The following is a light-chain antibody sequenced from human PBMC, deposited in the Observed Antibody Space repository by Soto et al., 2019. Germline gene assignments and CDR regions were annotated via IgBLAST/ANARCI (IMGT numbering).Light chain of an antibody. CDR3: CSYADSNTLV. CDR1: SSDVGSFTL. V-gene: IGLV2-23*01. J-gene: IGLJ3*02. CDR2: EGN. Sequence: QSALTQPASVSGSPGQSITISCTGTSSDVGSFTLVSWYQQPPGKAPKLMIYEGNKRPSGVSNRFSGSKSGNTASLTISGLQAEDEADYYCCSYADSNTLVFGGGTKLTVL.